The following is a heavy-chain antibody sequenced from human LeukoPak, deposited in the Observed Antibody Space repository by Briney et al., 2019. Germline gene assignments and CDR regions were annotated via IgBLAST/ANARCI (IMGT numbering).Heavy chain of an antibody. CDR3: SRDGRLGGIDF. J-gene: IGHJ4*02. CDR2: IDYSGSN. Sequence: KSSDTLSLTSTVSGGSLSSYYWTWIRQPPGRGLEWIGCIDYSGSNNFNTSLKSRVTLSVDSSNNQFSLNLTSVTAADTAGYYCSRDGRLGGIDFWGQGALVTVSS. V-gene: IGHV4-59*01. D-gene: IGHD1-26*01. CDR1: GGSLSSYY.